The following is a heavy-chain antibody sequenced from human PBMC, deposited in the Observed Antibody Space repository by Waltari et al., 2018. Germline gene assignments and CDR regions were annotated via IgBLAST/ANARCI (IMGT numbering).Heavy chain of an antibody. CDR3: ARDGYCSGGSCHDAFDI. D-gene: IGHD2-15*01. CDR2: INAGNGNT. J-gene: IGHJ3*02. V-gene: IGHV1-3*01. CDR1: GYTFTSYA. Sequence: QVQLVQSGAEVKKPGASVKVSCKASGYTFTSYAMHWVRQAPGQRLEWMGWINAGNGNTKYSQKFQGRVTITRDTSASTAYMELSSLRSEDTAVYYCARDGYCSGGSCHDAFDIWGQGTMVTVSS.